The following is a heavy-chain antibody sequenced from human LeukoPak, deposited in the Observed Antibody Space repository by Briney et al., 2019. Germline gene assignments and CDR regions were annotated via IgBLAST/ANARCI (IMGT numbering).Heavy chain of an antibody. Sequence: AGGSLRLSCAASGFTFSYYGMHWVRQAPGKGLEWVSYISSSSSTIYYADSVKGRFTISRDNAKNSLYLQLNSLRAEDTAVYYCARDDTHYGSSGSFYDAFDVWGQGTMVTVSS. CDR1: GFTFSYYG. V-gene: IGHV3-48*01. J-gene: IGHJ3*01. CDR2: ISSSSSTI. D-gene: IGHD3-22*01. CDR3: ARDDTHYGSSGSFYDAFDV.